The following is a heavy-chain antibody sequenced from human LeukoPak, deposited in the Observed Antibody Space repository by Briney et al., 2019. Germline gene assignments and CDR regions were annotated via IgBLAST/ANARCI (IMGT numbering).Heavy chain of an antibody. CDR2: INHSGST. D-gene: IGHD3-3*01. CDR1: GGSFSGYY. Sequence: SETLSLTCAVYGGSFSGYYWSWIRQPPGKGLEWIGEINHSGSTNYNPSLKSRVTISVDTSKNQFSLKLSSVTAADTAVYYCARGGYDFRSANRLGYFDLWGRGTLVTVSS. V-gene: IGHV4-34*01. J-gene: IGHJ2*01. CDR3: ARGGYDFRSANRLGYFDL.